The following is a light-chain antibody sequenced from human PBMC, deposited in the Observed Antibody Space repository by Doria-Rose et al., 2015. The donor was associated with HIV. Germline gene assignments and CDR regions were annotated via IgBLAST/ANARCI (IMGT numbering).Light chain of an antibody. Sequence: DIQMTQPPESLGMSLGERATLNCKSNQSLLYTSKNYLAWYQQKPGQPPKLLIYWASTRQSGVPARFSGSGSGTDFTLTISSLEAEDVAVYYRQQYYDTPSFGPGTTVDIK. CDR3: QQYYDTPS. CDR2: WAS. V-gene: IGKV4-1*01. CDR1: QSLLYTSKNY. J-gene: IGKJ3*01.